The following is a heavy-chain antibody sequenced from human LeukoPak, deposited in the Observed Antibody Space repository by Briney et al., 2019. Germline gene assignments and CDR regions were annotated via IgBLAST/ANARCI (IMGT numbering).Heavy chain of an antibody. Sequence: GGSLRLSCAASGFTFSSYAMHWVRQAPGKGLEWVAVISYDGSNKYYADSVKGRFTISRDNSKNTLYLQMNSLRAEDTAVYYRARGGMITFGGVIGDYWGQGTLVTVSS. CDR3: ARGGMITFGGVIGDY. J-gene: IGHJ4*02. CDR1: GFTFSSYA. V-gene: IGHV3-30*04. CDR2: ISYDGSNK. D-gene: IGHD3-16*02.